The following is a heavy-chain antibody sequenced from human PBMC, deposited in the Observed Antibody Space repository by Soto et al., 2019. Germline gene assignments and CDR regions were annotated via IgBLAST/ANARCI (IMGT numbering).Heavy chain of an antibody. CDR1: GITYSTSA. D-gene: IGHD3-3*02. CDR2: ISLSGFTV. Sequence: PGGSLRLSCAASGITYSTSAMSWVRQAPGKGPEWVSYISLSGFTVYYADSVRCRFAIPKDNSKNSLFLEMSSLIPEDTVVYYWGRESIRAPVAPYWVQGTPVTVFS. V-gene: IGHV3-48*01. J-gene: IGHJ4*02. CDR3: GRESIRAPVAPY.